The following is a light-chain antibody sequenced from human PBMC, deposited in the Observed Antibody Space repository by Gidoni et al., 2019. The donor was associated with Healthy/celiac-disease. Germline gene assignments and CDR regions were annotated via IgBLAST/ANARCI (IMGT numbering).Light chain of an antibody. CDR1: SSDVGSYNL. J-gene: IGLJ3*02. Sequence: QPARTQPATVSGSPGQSSTISCTGTSSDVGSYNLVSWYQKHPGKAPKLMIYEGSKRPSGVSTRFSGSKSGITASLTISGLQAEDAADYYCCSYAGSSTWVFAGGTKLTVL. V-gene: IGLV2-23*01. CDR2: EGS. CDR3: CSYAGSSTWV.